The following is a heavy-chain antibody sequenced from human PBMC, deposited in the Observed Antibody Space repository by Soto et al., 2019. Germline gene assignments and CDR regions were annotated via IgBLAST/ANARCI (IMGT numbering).Heavy chain of an antibody. CDR3: ARRLSAVPSYLDY. V-gene: IGHV3-9*01. CDR2: ISWNSGNI. J-gene: IGHJ4*02. D-gene: IGHD3-16*01. CDR1: GFTFDDYV. Sequence: EVQLVESGGGLVQPGRSMRLACVASGFTFDDYVMHWVRQVPGKGLEWVSGISWNSGNIDYADSVKGRFTISRANAMNSLYLQMISRRPEDTALYYCARRLSAVPSYLDYWGQGTLVTVSS.